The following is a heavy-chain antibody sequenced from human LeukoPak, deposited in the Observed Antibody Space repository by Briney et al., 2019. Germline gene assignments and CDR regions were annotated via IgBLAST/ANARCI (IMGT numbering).Heavy chain of an antibody. V-gene: IGHV1-69*05. D-gene: IGHD3-22*01. CDR1: GGTFSSYA. CDR2: IIPIFGTA. Sequence: ASVKVSCKASGGTFSSYAISWVRQAPGQGLEWMGGIIPIFGTANYAQKLQGRVTITTDESTSTAYMELSSLRSEDTAVYYCASPRPGYYYDSSGSYYFDYWGQGTLVTVSS. CDR3: ASPRPGYYYDSSGSYYFDY. J-gene: IGHJ4*02.